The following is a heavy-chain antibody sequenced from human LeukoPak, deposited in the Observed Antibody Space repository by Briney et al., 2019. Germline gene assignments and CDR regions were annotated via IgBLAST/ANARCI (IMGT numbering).Heavy chain of an antibody. J-gene: IGHJ4*02. CDR3: ARGSYYYDSSGHVQPFYYFDY. V-gene: IGHV4-4*07. D-gene: IGHD3-22*01. Sequence: PSETLSLTCTVSGGSISSYYWSWIRQPAGKGLEWIGRIYTSGSTNYNPFLKSRVTMSVDTSKNQFSLKLSPVTAADTAVYYCARGSYYYDSSGHVQPFYYFDYWGQGTLVTVSS. CDR1: GGSISSYY. CDR2: IYTSGST.